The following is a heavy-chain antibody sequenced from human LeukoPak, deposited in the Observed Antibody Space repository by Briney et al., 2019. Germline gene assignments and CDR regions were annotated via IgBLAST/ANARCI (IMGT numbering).Heavy chain of an antibody. J-gene: IGHJ4*02. CDR2: IFGSGGSA. CDR1: GFTFSSYA. V-gene: IGHV3-23*01. D-gene: IGHD6-19*01. CDR3: GKTTTGYSSGRNPAWPVDY. Sequence: PGGSLRLSCTASGFTFSSYAMYWVRQAQGKGLEWVSGIFGSGGSAHYADSVKGRFTISRDNSQNTVYLQMNSLRAEDTAVYYCGKTTTGYSSGRNPAWPVDYWGQGTLVTVSS.